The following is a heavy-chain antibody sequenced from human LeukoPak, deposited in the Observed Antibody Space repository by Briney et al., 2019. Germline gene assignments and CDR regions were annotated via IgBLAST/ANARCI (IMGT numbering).Heavy chain of an antibody. D-gene: IGHD3-22*01. CDR3: AGWGYDTSGYYSGLDY. CDR1: GFTFSSYS. CDR2: ISSSSSYI. J-gene: IGHJ4*02. V-gene: IGHV3-21*01. Sequence: PGGSLRLSCAASGFTFSSYSMNWVRQAPGKGLEWVSSISSSSSYIFYADSVKGRFTISRDNAKNLLYLQMNSLRAEDTAVYYCAGWGYDTSGYYSGLDYWGQGTLVTVSS.